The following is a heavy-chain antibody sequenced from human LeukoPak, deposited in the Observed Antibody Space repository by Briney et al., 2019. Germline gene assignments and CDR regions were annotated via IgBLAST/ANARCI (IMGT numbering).Heavy chain of an antibody. CDR3: ESELDDSRGYSFDY. CDR2: INPSVGST. V-gene: IGHV1-46*01. CDR1: GCIFTRYL. D-gene: IGHD3-22*01. Sequence: ASVTVSCMGCGCIFTRYLLHWLGPAPGQALEWMGIINPSVGSTNYAQKFQGGVTMTRDTSTRTVYMELNSLRFGDTALYDCESELDDSRGYSFDYWGQGTLVTVSS. J-gene: IGHJ4*02.